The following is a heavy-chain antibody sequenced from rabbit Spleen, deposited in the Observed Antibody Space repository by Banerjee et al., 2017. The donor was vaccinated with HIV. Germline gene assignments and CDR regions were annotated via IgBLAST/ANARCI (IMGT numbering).Heavy chain of an antibody. CDR1: EFSFSYSYW. D-gene: IGHD1-1*01. CDR3: ARDSATSFSSYGMDL. CDR2: IYSGSTANT. Sequence: EESGGDLVKPEGSLTLTCTASEFSFSYSYWICWVRQAPGKGLEWIACIYSGSTANTYYANWAQGRFTISKTSSTTVDLKMTSLTGADTATYFCARDSATSFSSYGMDLWGPGTLVTVS. J-gene: IGHJ6*01. V-gene: IGHV1S45*01.